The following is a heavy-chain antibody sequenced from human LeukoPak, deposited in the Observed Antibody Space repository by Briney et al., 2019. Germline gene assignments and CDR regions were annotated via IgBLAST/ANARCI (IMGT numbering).Heavy chain of an antibody. D-gene: IGHD6-19*01. CDR1: GFTFSSYA. Sequence: GGSLRLSCAASGFTFSSYAMSWVRQAPGKGLEWISGISGSGGSIYYADSVKGQFIISRDNSKNTLYLQMNSLRDEDTAVYYCANLPGHSSGWPRGFDYWGQGTLVTVSS. CDR2: ISGSGGSI. J-gene: IGHJ4*02. CDR3: ANLPGHSSGWPRGFDY. V-gene: IGHV3-23*01.